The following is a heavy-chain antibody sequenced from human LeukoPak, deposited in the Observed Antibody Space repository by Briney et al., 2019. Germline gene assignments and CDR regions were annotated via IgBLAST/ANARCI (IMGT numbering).Heavy chain of an antibody. CDR2: IYSGGST. Sequence: PGGSLRLSCAASEFSVGSNYMTWVRQAPGKGLEWVSLIYSGGSTYYADSVKGRFTISRDNSKNTLYLQMNSLRAEDTAVYYCAKDFWSGPDHNYYFDYWGQGTLVTVSS. CDR3: AKDFWSGPDHNYYFDY. V-gene: IGHV3-66*01. D-gene: IGHD3-3*01. CDR1: EFSVGSNY. J-gene: IGHJ4*02.